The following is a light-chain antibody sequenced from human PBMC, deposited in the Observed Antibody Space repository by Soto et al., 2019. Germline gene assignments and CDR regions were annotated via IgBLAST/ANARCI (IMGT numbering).Light chain of an antibody. CDR1: QSVSSS. CDR2: GAS. CDR3: QQHNNWPLIT. V-gene: IGKV3-15*01. J-gene: IGKJ5*01. Sequence: EIVMTQSPAILSVSPGERATLSCRASQSVSSSLAWYQQKPGQAPRLLIYGASTRAIGVPARFSGSGSGTEFTLTISSLRSEDFAVYYCQQHNNWPLITFGQGTRLDIK.